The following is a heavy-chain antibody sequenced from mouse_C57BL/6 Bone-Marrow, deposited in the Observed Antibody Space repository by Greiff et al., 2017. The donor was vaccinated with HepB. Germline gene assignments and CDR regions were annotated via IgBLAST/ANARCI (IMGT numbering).Heavy chain of an antibody. Sequence: EVQLQQSGAELVRPGASVKLSCTASGFNIKDDYMHWVKQRPEQGLEWIGWIDPENGDTEYASKFQGKATITADTSSNTAYLQLSRLTSEDTAVYYCTTGGFFDYWGQGTTLTVSS. J-gene: IGHJ2*01. V-gene: IGHV14-4*01. CDR2: IDPENGDT. CDR3: TTGGFFDY. CDR1: GFNIKDDY.